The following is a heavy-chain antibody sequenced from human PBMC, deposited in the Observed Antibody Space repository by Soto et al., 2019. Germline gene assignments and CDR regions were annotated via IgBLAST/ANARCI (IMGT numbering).Heavy chain of an antibody. CDR2: ISYAGTNK. CDR3: ARDRGSGLRDFDY. J-gene: IGHJ4*02. CDR1: GFTFKNFA. D-gene: IGHD6-19*01. V-gene: IGHV3-30-3*01. Sequence: GSLRLSCSASGFTFKNFAMHWVRQAPGKGLEWVAVISYAGTNKYYADSVKGRSTMSRDDSENTVYLQMNSLRVEDTAVYFCARDRGSGLRDFDYWGQGTLVTVSS.